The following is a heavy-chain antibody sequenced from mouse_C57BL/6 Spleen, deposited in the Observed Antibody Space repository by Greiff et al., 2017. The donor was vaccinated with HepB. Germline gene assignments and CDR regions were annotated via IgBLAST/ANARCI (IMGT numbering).Heavy chain of an antibody. CDR3: AKVRSSHGNYYAMDY. Sequence: VQLQQSGPGLVAPSQSLSITCTVSGFSLTNYGVDWVRQPPGKGLEWLGTIWGGGTINYNSTLMSRLSISKDNSKSQVFLKMNSLQTDDTAMYYCAKVRSSHGNYYAMDYWGQGTSVTVSS. D-gene: IGHD1-1*01. J-gene: IGHJ4*01. CDR2: IWGGGTI. CDR1: GFSLTNYG. V-gene: IGHV2-9*01.